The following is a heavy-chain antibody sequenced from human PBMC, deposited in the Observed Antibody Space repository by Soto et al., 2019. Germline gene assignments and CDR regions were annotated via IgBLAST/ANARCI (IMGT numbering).Heavy chain of an antibody. V-gene: IGHV3-66*01. J-gene: IGHJ6*03. Sequence: EVQLVESGGGLVQPGGSLRLSCAASGFTVSSNYMSWVRQAPGKGLEWVSVIYSGGSTYYADSVKGRFTISRDNSKNTLYLQMNSLRAEDTAVYYCARDALQDYDFWSPAPNNYYYYYYMDVWGKGTTVTVSS. CDR3: ARDALQDYDFWSPAPNNYYYYYYMDV. D-gene: IGHD3-3*01. CDR1: GFTVSSNY. CDR2: IYSGGST.